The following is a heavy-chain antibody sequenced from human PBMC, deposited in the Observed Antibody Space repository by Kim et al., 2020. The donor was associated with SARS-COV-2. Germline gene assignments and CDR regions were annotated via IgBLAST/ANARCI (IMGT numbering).Heavy chain of an antibody. CDR2: INHSGST. J-gene: IGHJ5*02. D-gene: IGHD6-13*01. Sequence: SETLSLTCAVYGGSFSGYYWSWIRQPPGKGLEWIGEINHSGSTNYNPSLKSRVTISVDTSKNQFSLKLSSVTAADTAVYYCARDGNSSSWGGFDPWGQGT. CDR3: ARDGNSSSWGGFDP. V-gene: IGHV4-34*01. CDR1: GGSFSGYY.